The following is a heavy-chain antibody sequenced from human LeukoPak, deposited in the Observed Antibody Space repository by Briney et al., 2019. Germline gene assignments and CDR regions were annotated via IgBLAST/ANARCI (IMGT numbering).Heavy chain of an antibody. CDR2: ISGSGGST. J-gene: IGHJ6*03. V-gene: IGHV3-23*01. Sequence: GGSLRLSCAASGFTFSSYDMSWVRQAPGKGLEWVSAISGSGGSTYYADSVKGRFTISRDNSKNTLYLQMNSLRAEDTAVYYCAKGRAVALHMDVCGKGSTLTVSS. CDR3: AKGRAVALHMDV. CDR1: GFTFSSYD. D-gene: IGHD6-19*01.